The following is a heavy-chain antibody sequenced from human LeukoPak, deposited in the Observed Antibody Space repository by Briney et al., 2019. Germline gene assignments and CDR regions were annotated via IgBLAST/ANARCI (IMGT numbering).Heavy chain of an antibody. D-gene: IGHD3-22*01. CDR3: AKGSYYDSSGSFYFDY. CDR2: ISGSGDNT. V-gene: IGHV3-23*01. J-gene: IGHJ4*02. CDR1: GFTFGDYA. Sequence: GGSLRLSCTVSGFTFGDYAINWVRQAPGKGLEWVSGISGSGDNTYYADSVKGRFTISRDNSKNTLYVQVNSLGTEDTAAYYCAKGSYYDSSGSFYFDYWGQGTLVTVSS.